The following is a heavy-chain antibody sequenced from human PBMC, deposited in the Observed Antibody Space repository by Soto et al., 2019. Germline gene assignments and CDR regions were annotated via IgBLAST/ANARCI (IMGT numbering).Heavy chain of an antibody. D-gene: IGHD2-2*01. V-gene: IGHV3-23*01. CDR3: AKALRPSLNFFYYMDV. J-gene: IGHJ6*03. CDR1: GFTFGSYA. Sequence: EVQLLESGGGLVQPGGSLRLSGVVSGFTFGSYAMSWVRQAPEKGPEWVAILGGNGFTTYYADSVKGRFTISGDKSKCTLFLRMNSLRADDTGVYYCAKALRPSLNFFYYMDVWGRGTSVTVSS. CDR2: LGGNGFTT.